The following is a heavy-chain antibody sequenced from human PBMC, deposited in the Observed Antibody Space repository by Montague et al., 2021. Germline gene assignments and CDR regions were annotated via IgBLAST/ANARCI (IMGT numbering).Heavy chain of an antibody. CDR2: MFYGGAT. Sequence: SETLSLTCTVSSGSIFHAHWSWVRQAPGKGLEWLGSMFYGGATSXNPSLKSRVTMSIDTSTNQFSLKLSFVTAADTAVYYCAKQDYFVSGTSYKGFDPWGQGILVTVSS. CDR1: SGSIFHAH. J-gene: IGHJ5*02. CDR3: AKQDYFVSGTSYKGFDP. V-gene: IGHV4-59*08. D-gene: IGHD3-10*01.